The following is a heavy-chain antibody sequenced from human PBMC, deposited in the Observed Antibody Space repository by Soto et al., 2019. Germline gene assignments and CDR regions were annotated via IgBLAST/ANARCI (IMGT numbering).Heavy chain of an antibody. Sequence: PSETLSLTCTVSGGSINNNKYYWVWIRQPPGKGLEWIGSIYYGGTTYYNPSLTSRVTISVDTSTNQFSLKLTSVSASDTAVYYCAARGRGFPTWGRGALVT. CDR1: GGSINNNKYY. CDR2: IYYGGTT. D-gene: IGHD1-26*01. J-gene: IGHJ5*02. V-gene: IGHV4-39*01. CDR3: AARGRGFPT.